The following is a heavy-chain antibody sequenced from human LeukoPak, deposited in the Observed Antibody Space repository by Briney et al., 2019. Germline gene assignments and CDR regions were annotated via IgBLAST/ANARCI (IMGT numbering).Heavy chain of an antibody. J-gene: IGHJ4*02. Sequence: GGSLRLSCAASGFTFITYSMNWVRQAPGKGLEWVSAISGSGGSTYYADSVKGRFTISRDNSKNTLYLQMNSLRAEDTAVYYCAKEIVVVPAAKEEDWGQGTLVTVSS. CDR3: AKEIVVVPAAKEED. V-gene: IGHV3-23*01. CDR2: ISGSGGST. CDR1: GFTFITYS. D-gene: IGHD2-2*01.